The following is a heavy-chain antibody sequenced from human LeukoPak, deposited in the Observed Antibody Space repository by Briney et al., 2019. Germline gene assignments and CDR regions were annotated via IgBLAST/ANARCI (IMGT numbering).Heavy chain of an antibody. Sequence: PGGSLRLSCAASGFTFSNYWTHWVRQAPGKGLVWVSRINSDGINTSYADSVKGRFTISRDNAKNTLNLQMNSLRAEDTAVYYCARDLGQYYDTSDNWFDPWGQGTLVTVSS. CDR1: GFTFSNYW. CDR2: INSDGINT. CDR3: ARDLGQYYDTSDNWFDP. J-gene: IGHJ5*02. D-gene: IGHD3-22*01. V-gene: IGHV3-74*01.